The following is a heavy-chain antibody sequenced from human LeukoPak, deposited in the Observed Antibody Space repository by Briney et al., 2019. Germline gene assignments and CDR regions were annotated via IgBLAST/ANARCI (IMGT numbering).Heavy chain of an antibody. CDR2: FYTSGNI. Sequence: SETLSLTCTGSGGSISNYYWTWIRQPAGKGLEWIGRFYTSGNINYNPSLKSRVTMSVDTSKNQFSLKLNSVTAADTAVYFCARSKIGVAGTERGFDYWGQGTLVTVSS. J-gene: IGHJ4*02. V-gene: IGHV4-4*07. D-gene: IGHD6-19*01. CDR3: ARSKIGVAGTERGFDY. CDR1: GGSISNYY.